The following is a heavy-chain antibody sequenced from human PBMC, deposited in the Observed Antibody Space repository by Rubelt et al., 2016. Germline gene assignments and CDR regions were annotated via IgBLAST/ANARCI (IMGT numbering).Heavy chain of an antibody. Sequence: YDGSNKYYADSVKGRFTISRDNAKNSLYLQMNSLRAEDTAVYYCARVSDSRGGDAFDIWGQGTMVTVSS. D-gene: IGHD3-22*01. CDR3: ARVSDSRGGDAFDI. V-gene: IGHV3-33*01. CDR2: YDGSNK. J-gene: IGHJ3*02.